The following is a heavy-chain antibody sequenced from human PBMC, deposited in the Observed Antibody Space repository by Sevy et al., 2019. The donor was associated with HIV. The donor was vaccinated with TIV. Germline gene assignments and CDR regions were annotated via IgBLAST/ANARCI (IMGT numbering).Heavy chain of an antibody. J-gene: IGHJ6*02. CDR1: NYSISSGYY. Sequence: SETLSLTCAVSNYSISSGYYWGWIRQSPGKGLEWIGNIYHSGSTYYNPSLKSRVTISVDASKNYFSLRLTSVTAADTAVYYCARASGGDRLDYYGMDVWGQGTTVTASS. CDR2: IYHSGST. CDR3: ARASGGDRLDYYGMDV. V-gene: IGHV4-38-2*01. D-gene: IGHD2-15*01.